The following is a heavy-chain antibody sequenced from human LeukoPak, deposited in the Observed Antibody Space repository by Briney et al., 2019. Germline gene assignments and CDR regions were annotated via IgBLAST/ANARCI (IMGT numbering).Heavy chain of an antibody. D-gene: IGHD3-22*01. CDR2: IYYSGST. CDR3: ARSYDSSGSRDAFDI. V-gene: IGHV4-31*03. Sequence: SETLSLTCTVSGGSISSGGHYWNWIRQHPGKGLEWIGYIYYSGSTFYNPSLKSRVTISVDTSKNQFSLKLSSVIAADTAVYYCARSYDSSGSRDAFDIWGQGTVVTVSS. CDR1: GGSISSGGHY. J-gene: IGHJ3*02.